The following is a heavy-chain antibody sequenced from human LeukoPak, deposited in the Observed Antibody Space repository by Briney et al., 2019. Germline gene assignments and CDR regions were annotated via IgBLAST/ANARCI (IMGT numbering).Heavy chain of an antibody. D-gene: IGHD5-18*01. V-gene: IGHV4-59*01. CDR2: IYYSGST. J-gene: IGHJ4*02. CDR1: GGSISSYY. CDR3: ARGRARLWPDY. Sequence: SETLSLTCTVSGGSISSYYWSWIRQPPGKGLEWTGYIYYSGSTNYNPSLKSRVTISVDTSKNQFSLKLSSVTAADTAVYYCARGRARLWPDYWGQGTLVTVSS.